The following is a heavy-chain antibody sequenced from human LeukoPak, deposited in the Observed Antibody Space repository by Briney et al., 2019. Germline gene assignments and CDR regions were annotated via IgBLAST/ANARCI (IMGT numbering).Heavy chain of an antibody. V-gene: IGHV1-18*01. CDR2: ISAYNGNT. D-gene: IGHD2/OR15-2a*01. CDR1: GYTFTSYG. Sequence: ASVKVSCKASGYTFTSYGISWVRQAPGQGLEWMGWISAYNGNTNYAQKLQGRVTMATDTSTSTAYMELRGLRSDDTAVYYCARDLSGASGKTYWGQGTLVTVSS. CDR3: ARDLSGASGKTY. J-gene: IGHJ4*02.